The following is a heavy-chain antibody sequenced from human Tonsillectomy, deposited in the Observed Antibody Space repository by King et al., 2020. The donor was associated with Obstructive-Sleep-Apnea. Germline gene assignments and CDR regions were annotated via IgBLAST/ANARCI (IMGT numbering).Heavy chain of an antibody. V-gene: IGHV3-30*02. J-gene: IGHJ4*02. CDR1: GFSFSSYG. CDR3: AKDSTWLVPSYYFDY. D-gene: IGHD6-19*01. CDR2: IRYDGNNK. Sequence: QVQLVESGGGVVQPGGSLRLSCAASGFSFSSYGMHWVRQAPGKGLEWVAFIRYDGNNKYYADSVKGRFTISRDNSKNTLYLQMNSLSAEDTAVYYCAKDSTWLVPSYYFDYWGQGTLVTVSS.